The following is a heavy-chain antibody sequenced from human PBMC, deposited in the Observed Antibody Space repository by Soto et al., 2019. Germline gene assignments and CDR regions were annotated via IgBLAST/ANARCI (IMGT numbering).Heavy chain of an antibody. CDR1: GFTFSSYA. CDR2: ISGSGGST. V-gene: IGHV3-23*01. J-gene: IGHJ4*02. Sequence: EVQLLESGGGLVQPGGSLRLSCAASGFTFSSYAMSWVRQAPGKGLEWVSAISGSGGSTYYADSVKGRFTISRDNSKNTLYLQMNSLRAEDTAVYYCAKDEYRYDILTGYYPIHFDYWGQGTLVTVSS. CDR3: AKDEYRYDILTGYYPIHFDY. D-gene: IGHD3-9*01.